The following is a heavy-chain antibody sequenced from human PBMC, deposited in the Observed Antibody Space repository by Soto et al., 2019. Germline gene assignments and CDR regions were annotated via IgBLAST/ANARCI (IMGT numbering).Heavy chain of an antibody. Sequence: SETLSLTCTVSGCSISSGGYYWSWIRQHPGKGLEWIGYIYYSGSTYYNPSLKSRVTISVDTSKNQFSLKLSSVTAADTAVYYCARSSTSANYFDYWGQGTLVTSPQ. V-gene: IGHV4-31*03. D-gene: IGHD2-2*01. CDR3: ARSSTSANYFDY. CDR2: IYYSGST. J-gene: IGHJ4*02. CDR1: GCSISSGGYY.